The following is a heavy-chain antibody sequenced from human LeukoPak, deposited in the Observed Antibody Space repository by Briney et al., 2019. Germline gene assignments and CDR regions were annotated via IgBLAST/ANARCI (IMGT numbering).Heavy chain of an antibody. CDR1: GGSISSYY. CDR3: ARLNPRYCSSTSCRRDYYYGMDV. J-gene: IGHJ6*02. V-gene: IGHV4-59*07. CDR2: IYYSGST. Sequence: PSDTLSLTCTVSGGSISSYYWSWIRQPPGKGLEWSGYIYYSGSTNYNPSLKSRVTISVDTSKNQFSLKLSSVTAADTAVYYCARLNPRYCSSTSCRRDYYYGMDVWGQGTTVTVSS. D-gene: IGHD2-2*01.